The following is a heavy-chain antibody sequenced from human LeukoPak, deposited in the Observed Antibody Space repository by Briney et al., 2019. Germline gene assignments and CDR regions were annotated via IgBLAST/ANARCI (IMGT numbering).Heavy chain of an antibody. V-gene: IGHV1-2*02. CDR1: EYTFTDYF. D-gene: IGHD3-22*01. J-gene: IGHJ4*01. CDR3: ARDPSRDSSGFPFDY. Sequence: ASVKVSCKTSEYTFTDYFLHWVRQAPGQGPEWMGWINPDSGVRNLAQKFQDRITLTTDTSISTAFMELSRLTSDDTAVYYCARDPSRDSSGFPFDYWGHGTLVTVSS. CDR2: INPDSGVR.